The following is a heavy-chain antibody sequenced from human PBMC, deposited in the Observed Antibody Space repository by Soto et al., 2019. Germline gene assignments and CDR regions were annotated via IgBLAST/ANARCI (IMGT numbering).Heavy chain of an antibody. D-gene: IGHD6-6*01. CDR2: INPSGGST. V-gene: IGHV1-46*01. CDR3: ARFGGIAARRGLGTTYYFDY. Sequence: GASVKVSCKASGYTFTSYYMHWVRQAPGQGLEWMGIINPSGGSTSYAQKFQGRVTMTRDTSTSTVYMELSSLRSEDTAVYYCARFGGIAARRGLGTTYYFDYWGQGTLVTVSS. CDR1: GYTFTSYY. J-gene: IGHJ4*02.